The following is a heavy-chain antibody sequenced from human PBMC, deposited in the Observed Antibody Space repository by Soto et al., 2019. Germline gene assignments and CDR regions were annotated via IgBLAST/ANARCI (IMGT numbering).Heavy chain of an antibody. D-gene: IGHD6-13*01. CDR3: ARMASAGTLNWFDP. CDR1: GYTFINFD. Sequence: ASVKVSCKASGYTFINFDISWVRQAAGQGLEWLGWMNPGSGKTGYASKFQGRVAMTRDASTGTSHLELSGLTSDDTAVYYCARMASAGTLNWFDPWGQGTLVTVS. J-gene: IGHJ5*02. CDR2: MNPGSGKT. V-gene: IGHV1-8*02.